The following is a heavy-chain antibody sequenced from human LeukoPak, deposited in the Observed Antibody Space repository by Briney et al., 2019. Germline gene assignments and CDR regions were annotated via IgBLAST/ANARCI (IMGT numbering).Heavy chain of an antibody. D-gene: IGHD1-26*01. CDR2: IYSGGST. CDR3: AGQGSGGRAFDI. V-gene: IGHV4-30-4*08. Sequence: SQTLSLTCTLSGRPMSSGDYYWSWIRPHPGKGLEWIGYIYSGGSTNSTPSLKSRVTISVDTSKSQFSLKMTSVTAAETAVYYCAGQGSGGRAFDIWGQGTMVTVSS. CDR1: GRPMSSGDYY. J-gene: IGHJ3*02.